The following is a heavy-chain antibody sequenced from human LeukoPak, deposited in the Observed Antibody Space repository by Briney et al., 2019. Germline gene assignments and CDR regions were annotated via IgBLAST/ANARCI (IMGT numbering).Heavy chain of an antibody. V-gene: IGHV3-23*01. Sequence: GGSLRLSCAASGFIFSSYAMSWVRQAPGKGLEWVSYVGSGGSTYYGDSVKGRFTVSRDNYKSTLYLQMNSLTAEDTAVYYCAKMRGQYYHSYYMDAWGKGTTVTVSS. CDR3: AKMRGQYYHSYYMDA. J-gene: IGHJ6*03. CDR2: VGSGGST. CDR1: GFIFSSYA.